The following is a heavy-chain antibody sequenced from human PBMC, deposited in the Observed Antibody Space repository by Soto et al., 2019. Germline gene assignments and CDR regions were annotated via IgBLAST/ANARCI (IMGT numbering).Heavy chain of an antibody. CDR2: ISYDGSNK. CDR3: AKEPGSGSYYNVGAVDFDI. J-gene: IGHJ3*02. D-gene: IGHD3-10*01. CDR1: GFTFSSYG. Sequence: QVQLVESGGGVVQPGRSLRLSCAASGFTFSSYGMHWVRQAPGKGLEWVAVISYDGSNKYYADSVKGRFTISRDNSKNTLYLHMNRLRAEDTAVYYCAKEPGSGSYYNVGAVDFDIWGQGTMVTVSS. V-gene: IGHV3-30*18.